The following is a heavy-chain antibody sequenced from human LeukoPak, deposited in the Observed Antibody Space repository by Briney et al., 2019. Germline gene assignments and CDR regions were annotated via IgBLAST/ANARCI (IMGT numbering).Heavy chain of an antibody. CDR1: GFTFSSSS. CDR3: ARALDGIWYFDL. J-gene: IGHJ2*01. V-gene: IGHV3-48*01. Sequence: GGSLRLSCAASGFTFSSSSMDWVRQAPGKGLEWVSYISSSSSTIYYADSVKGRFTISRDNAKNSLYLQMNSLRAEDTAVYYCARALDGIWYFDLWGRGTLVTVSS. CDR2: ISSSSSTI. D-gene: IGHD6-19*01.